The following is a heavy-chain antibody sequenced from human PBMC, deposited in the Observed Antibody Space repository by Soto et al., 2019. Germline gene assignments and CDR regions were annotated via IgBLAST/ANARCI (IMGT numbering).Heavy chain of an antibody. Sequence: GGSLRLSCAASGFTFSSYAMSWVRQAPGKGLEWVSAISGSGGSTYYADSVKGRFTISRDNSKNTLYLQMNSLRAEDTAVYYCWIAVAATQFDYWGQGTLVTVSS. CDR2: ISGSGGST. CDR1: GFTFSSYA. J-gene: IGHJ4*02. CDR3: WIAVAATQFDY. V-gene: IGHV3-23*01. D-gene: IGHD6-19*01.